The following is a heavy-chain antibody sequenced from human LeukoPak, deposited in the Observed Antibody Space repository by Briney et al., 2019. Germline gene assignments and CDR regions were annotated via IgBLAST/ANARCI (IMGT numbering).Heavy chain of an antibody. V-gene: IGHV3-7*01. CDR3: TREPRGYSYGL. CDR1: RFTFSNYW. J-gene: IGHJ4*02. Sequence: GGSLRLSCAASRFTFSNYWMAWVRQAPGKGLEWVANIKDDGSETYYVASVKGRFTISRDNAKDSLYLQMNSLRAEDTAVYYCTREPRGYSYGLWGRGTLVTVSS. D-gene: IGHD5-18*01. CDR2: IKDDGSET.